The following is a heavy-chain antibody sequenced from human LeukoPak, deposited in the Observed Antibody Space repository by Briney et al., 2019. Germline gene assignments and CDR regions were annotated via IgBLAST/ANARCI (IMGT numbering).Heavy chain of an antibody. CDR2: IYHSGST. J-gene: IGHJ4*02. CDR3: ARGLWFGELLYGHFDY. Sequence: PSETLSLTCAVSGGSISSSNWWSWVRQPPGKGLEWIGEIYHSGSTNYNPSLKSRVTISVDKSKNQFSLKLSSVTAADTAVYYCARGLWFGELLYGHFDYWGQGTLVTVSS. D-gene: IGHD3-10*01. V-gene: IGHV4-4*02. CDR1: GGSISSSNW.